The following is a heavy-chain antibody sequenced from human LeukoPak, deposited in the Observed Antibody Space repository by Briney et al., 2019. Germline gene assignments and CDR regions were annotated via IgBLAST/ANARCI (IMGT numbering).Heavy chain of an antibody. J-gene: IGHJ6*02. D-gene: IGHD4-11*01. Sequence: SETLSLTCTVSGGSISSSSYYWGWIRQPPGKGLEWIGSIYYSGSTYYNPSLKSRVTISVDTSKNQFSLKLSSVTAADTAVYYCAREAVTTSSYYYYGMDVWGQGTTVTASS. V-gene: IGHV4-39*02. CDR1: GGSISSSSYY. CDR2: IYYSGST. CDR3: AREAVTTSSYYYYGMDV.